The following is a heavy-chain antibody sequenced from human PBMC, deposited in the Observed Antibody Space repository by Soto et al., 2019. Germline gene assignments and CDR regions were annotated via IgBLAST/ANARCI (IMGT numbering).Heavy chain of an antibody. V-gene: IGHV1-2*04. CDR3: ARGHATDCSKGVCSFFHIHAMYV. Sequence: ASVKVCSKAPVNSFTDSQLQCLRQAPGQGREWLGRINPKSGGTSTAQKFQGWVTMTRDRSISTVYMELTRLRSDDTAVYFCARGHATDCSKGVCSFFHIHAMYVWG. CDR1: VNSFTDSQ. CDR2: INPKSGGT. D-gene: IGHD2-8*01. J-gene: IGHJ6*02.